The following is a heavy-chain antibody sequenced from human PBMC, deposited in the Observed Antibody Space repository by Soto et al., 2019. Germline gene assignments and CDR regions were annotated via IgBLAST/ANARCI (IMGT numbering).Heavy chain of an antibody. CDR1: GGSISSSNW. Sequence: SETLSLTCAVSGGSISSSNWWSWVRQPPGKGLEWIGEIYHSGSTNYNPSLKRRVTISVDKSKNQFSLKLSSVTAADTAVYYCAKVSGSYYYFDYWGQGTLVTVSS. CDR3: AKVSGSYYYFDY. CDR2: IYHSGST. D-gene: IGHD1-26*01. V-gene: IGHV4-4*02. J-gene: IGHJ4*02.